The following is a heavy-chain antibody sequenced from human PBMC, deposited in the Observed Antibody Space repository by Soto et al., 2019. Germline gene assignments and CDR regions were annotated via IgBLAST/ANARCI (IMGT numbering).Heavy chain of an antibody. CDR3: ARGYCTATICDPWFDP. D-gene: IGHD2-8*02. Sequence: XESLTISLQGSGYAFSSYLIAWVRQMPGEGLEWMGIIYPGDSDTRYSPSFQGQVTISVDKSITTAYLQWSSLKASDTAMYYCARGYCTATICDPWFDPWGQGTQVTVSS. CDR2: IYPGDSDT. J-gene: IGHJ5*02. CDR1: GYAFSSYL. V-gene: IGHV5-51*01.